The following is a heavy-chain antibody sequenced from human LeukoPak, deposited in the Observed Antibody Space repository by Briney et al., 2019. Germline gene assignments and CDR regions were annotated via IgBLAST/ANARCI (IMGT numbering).Heavy chain of an antibody. V-gene: IGHV1-69*05. D-gene: IGHD1-7*01. CDR3: ASLILTGTTDLDY. J-gene: IGHJ4*02. Sequence: SVKVSCKASGGTFSSYAISWVRQAPGQGLEWMGGIIPIFGTANYAQKFQGRVTITTDESTSTAYMELSSLRSEDTAVYHCASLILTGTTDLDYWGQGTLVTVSS. CDR1: GGTFSSYA. CDR2: IIPIFGTA.